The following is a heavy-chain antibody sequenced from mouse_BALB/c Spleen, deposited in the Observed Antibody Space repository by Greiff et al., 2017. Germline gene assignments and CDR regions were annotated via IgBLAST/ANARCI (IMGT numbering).Heavy chain of an antibody. D-gene: IGHD2-1*01. CDR1: GYSITSDYA. Sequence: EVMLVESGPGLVKPSQSLSLTCTVTGYSITSDYAWNWIRQFPGNKLEWMGYISYSGSTSYNPSLKSRISITRDTSKNQFFLQLNSVTTEDTATYYCARSDYGNYLDYWGQGTTLTVSS. CDR3: ARSDYGNYLDY. CDR2: ISYSGST. J-gene: IGHJ2*01. V-gene: IGHV3-2*02.